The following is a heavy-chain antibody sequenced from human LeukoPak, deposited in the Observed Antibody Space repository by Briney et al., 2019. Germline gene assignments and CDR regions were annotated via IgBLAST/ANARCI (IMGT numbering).Heavy chain of an antibody. V-gene: IGHV3-72*01. J-gene: IGHJ3*02. CDR3: TRGYSGLSVYAFDI. CDR2: IGNGRNNYIT. D-gene: IGHD5-12*01. Sequence: GGSLRLSCAASGGGFSDQYMDWVRHAPGEGLEWIGRIGNGRNNYITEYAASVRGRFTISRDDSKNSLFLQMNSLKTEDTALYYCTRGYSGLSVYAFDIWGQGTMVTVSS. CDR1: GGGFSDQY.